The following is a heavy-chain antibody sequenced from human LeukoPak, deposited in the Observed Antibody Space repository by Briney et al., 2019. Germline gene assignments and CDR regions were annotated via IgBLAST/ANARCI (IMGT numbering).Heavy chain of an antibody. J-gene: IGHJ4*02. CDR1: GGSISSSNYY. CDR2: IYYSGST. V-gene: IGHV4-39*07. CDR3: ARRGYFDGSGLDH. Sequence: PSETLSLTCTVSGGSISSSNYYWGWIRQPPGKGLEWIGSIYYSGSTYYNPSLKSRVTISVDTSKNQLSLKLSSVTAADTAVYFCARRGYFDGSGLDHWGQGTLVTVSS. D-gene: IGHD3-22*01.